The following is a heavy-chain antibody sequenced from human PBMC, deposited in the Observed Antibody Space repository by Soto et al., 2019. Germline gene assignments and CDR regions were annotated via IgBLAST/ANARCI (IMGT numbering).Heavy chain of an antibody. CDR1: GFNIDDYA. CDR2: INWNAGRI. J-gene: IGHJ4*02. Sequence: EVQLVESGGTLVRPGRSLRLSCAVSGFNIDDYAMHWVRQAPGKGLEWVSGINWNAGRILYADSVKGRFTISRDIANNSLYLQMDSLRAXDTAFXXXXKVEDVGLGAFDYWGPGTLVIVSS. CDR3: XKVEDVGLGAFDY. D-gene: IGHD1-26*01. V-gene: IGHV3-9*01.